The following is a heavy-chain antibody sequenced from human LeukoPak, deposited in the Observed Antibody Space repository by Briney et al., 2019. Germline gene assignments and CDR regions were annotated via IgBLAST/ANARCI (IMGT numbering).Heavy chain of an antibody. CDR3: ARDMGHGANWFDP. V-gene: IGHV4-61*01. J-gene: IGHJ5*02. CDR2: IHYSGST. D-gene: IGHD1-26*01. Sequence: SETLSLTCTVSGGSVSSGSYYWSWIRQPPGKGLEWIGYIHYSGSTNYNPSLKSRVTISVDTSKNQFSLKLSSVTAADAAVYYCARDMGHGANWFDPWGQGTLVTVSS. CDR1: GGSVSSGSYY.